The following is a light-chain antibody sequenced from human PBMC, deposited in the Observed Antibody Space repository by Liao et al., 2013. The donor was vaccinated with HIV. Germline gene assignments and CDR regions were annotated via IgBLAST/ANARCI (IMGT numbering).Light chain of an antibody. Sequence: SYELTQPPSVSVAPGKTASITCGGDNIGTKRVNWYLQNPGQAPVLVIYYDFYRPSGIPERFSGSNSGNMATLTISRVEAGDEADFYCQVWDSSSDHVVFGGGTKLTVV. CDR2: YDF. V-gene: IGLV3-21*04. CDR3: QVWDSSSDHVV. CDR1: NIGTKR. J-gene: IGLJ2*01.